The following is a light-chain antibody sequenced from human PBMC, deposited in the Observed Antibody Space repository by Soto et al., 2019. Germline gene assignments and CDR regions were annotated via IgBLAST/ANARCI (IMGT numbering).Light chain of an antibody. CDR1: QSVSSY. J-gene: IGKJ4*01. V-gene: IGKV3-15*01. CDR3: QRYNNWPLT. Sequence: EIVLTQSPATLALSPGERATPSCRASQSVSSYLAWYQHKPGQTPRLLIYDTSTRATGVPARFSGSRSGTEFTLTINSLQSEDFAVYYCQRYNNWPLTFGGGTKVDIK. CDR2: DTS.